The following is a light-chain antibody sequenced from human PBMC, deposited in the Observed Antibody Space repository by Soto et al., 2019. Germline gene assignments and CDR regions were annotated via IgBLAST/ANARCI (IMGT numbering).Light chain of an antibody. CDR3: VAWDDSLNGYVV. CDR2: SNN. J-gene: IGLJ2*01. V-gene: IGLV1-44*01. Sequence: QSVLTQPPSVSEAPRQRVTISCSGSSSNIGSNTVNWYQQLPGTAPKLVIYSNNQRPSGVPDRFSGSKSGTSASLAISGLQSEDEADYYCVAWDDSLNGYVVFGGGTKLTVL. CDR1: SSNIGSNT.